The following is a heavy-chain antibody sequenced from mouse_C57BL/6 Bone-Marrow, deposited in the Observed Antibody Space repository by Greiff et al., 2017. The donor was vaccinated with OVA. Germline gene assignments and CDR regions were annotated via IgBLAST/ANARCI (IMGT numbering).Heavy chain of an antibody. Sequence: EVQLVESGPGMVKPSQSLSLTCTVTGYSITSGYDWHWIRHFPGNKLEWMGYISYSGSTNYNPSLKSRISITHDTSKNHFFLKLNSVTTEDTATYYCARVDDGYYWYFDVWGTGTTVTVSS. CDR1: GYSITSGYD. CDR3: ARVDDGYYWYFDV. V-gene: IGHV3-1*01. D-gene: IGHD2-3*01. J-gene: IGHJ1*03. CDR2: ISYSGST.